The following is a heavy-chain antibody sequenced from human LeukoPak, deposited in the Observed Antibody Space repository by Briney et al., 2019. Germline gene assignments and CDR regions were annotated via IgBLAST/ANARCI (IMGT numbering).Heavy chain of an antibody. D-gene: IGHD2-8*01. CDR1: GFTFSLYG. CDR3: ARRSRNGGTFYFDY. Sequence: GGSLRLSCAASGFTFSLYGMHWVRQAPGKGLEWVTLIWYDGTNKYYADSVKARFTISRDNSKNTVDLQINSLRAEDTAVYYCARRSRNGGTFYFDYWGQGILVTVSS. J-gene: IGHJ4*02. V-gene: IGHV3-33*01. CDR2: IWYDGTNK.